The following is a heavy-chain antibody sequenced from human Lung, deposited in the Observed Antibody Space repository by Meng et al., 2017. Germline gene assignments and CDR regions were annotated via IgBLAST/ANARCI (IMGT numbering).Heavy chain of an antibody. Sequence: QGQSQKGGAGLLKPSGTLSLPCVVSGGSFSDYYWSWIRQPPGKGLEWIGEINHSGSTNYNPSLESRATISVDTSQNNLSLKLSSVTAADSAVYYCARGPTTMAHDFDYWGQGTLVTVSS. CDR2: INHSGST. J-gene: IGHJ4*02. V-gene: IGHV4-34*01. D-gene: IGHD4-11*01. CDR1: GGSFSDYY. CDR3: ARGPTTMAHDFDY.